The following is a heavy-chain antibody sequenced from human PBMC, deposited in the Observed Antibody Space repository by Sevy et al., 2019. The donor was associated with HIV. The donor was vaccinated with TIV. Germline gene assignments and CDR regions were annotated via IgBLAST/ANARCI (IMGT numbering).Heavy chain of an antibody. CDR1: GFSFSDYY. J-gene: IGHJ3*02. CDR3: ARVGLAASGGGFGAFDM. Sequence: GGSQRLSCAASGFSFSDYYMTWIRQAPGKGLEWVSYISGSTNAIFYADSVKGRFIISRDNTKKSLYLRMNTLRAEDTAVYYCARVGLAASGGGFGAFDMWGQGTMVTVSS. CDR2: ISGSTNAI. V-gene: IGHV3-11*01. D-gene: IGHD6-13*01.